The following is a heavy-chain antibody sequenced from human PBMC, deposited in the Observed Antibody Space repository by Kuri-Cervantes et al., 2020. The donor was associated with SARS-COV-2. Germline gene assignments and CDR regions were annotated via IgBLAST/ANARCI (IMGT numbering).Heavy chain of an antibody. Sequence: SVKVSCKVSGGNFDSYGIGWVRQAPGQGLEWMGTIIPIIGLVNYAQKFQGRITILADKSTNTAYMELTSLKFDDTAVYYCARDDIVPVPAANVYFYDCWGQGTLVTVSS. V-gene: IGHV1-69*04. D-gene: IGHD2-2*01. J-gene: IGHJ4*02. CDR2: IIPIIGLV. CDR1: GGNFDSYG. CDR3: ARDDIVPVPAANVYFYDC.